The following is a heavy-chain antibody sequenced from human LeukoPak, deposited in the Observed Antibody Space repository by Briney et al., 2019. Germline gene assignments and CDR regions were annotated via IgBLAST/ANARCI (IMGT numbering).Heavy chain of an antibody. CDR1: GYTFTSYD. D-gene: IGHD3-3*01. CDR2: MNPNSGNT. V-gene: IGHV1-8*01. CDR3: ARGPLLRFLEWLSSGYYYYGMDV. Sequence: ASVKVSCKASGYTFTSYDINWVRQATGQGLEWMGWMNPNSGNTGYAQKFQGRVTMTRNTSISTAHMELSSLRSEDTAVYYCARGPLLRFLEWLSSGYYYYGMDVWGQGTTVTVSS. J-gene: IGHJ6*02.